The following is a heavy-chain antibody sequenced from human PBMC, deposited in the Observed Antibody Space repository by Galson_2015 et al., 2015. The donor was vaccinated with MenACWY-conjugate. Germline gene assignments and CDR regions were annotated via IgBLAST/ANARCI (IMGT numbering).Heavy chain of an antibody. CDR3: ASSIAVAVGLDV. D-gene: IGHD6-19*01. J-gene: IGHJ6*02. Sequence: SVKVSCKASGYTFTGYYMHWVRQAPGQGLEWMGWINPNSGGTNYAQKFQGWVTMTRDTSISTAYMELSRLRSDDTAVYYCASSIAVAVGLDVWGQGSTVTVSS. CDR2: INPNSGGT. CDR1: GYTFTGYY. V-gene: IGHV1-2*04.